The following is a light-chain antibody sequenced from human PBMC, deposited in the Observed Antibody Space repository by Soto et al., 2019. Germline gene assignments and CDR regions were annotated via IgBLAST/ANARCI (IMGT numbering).Light chain of an antibody. CDR3: QSFDRSQTYDNRLSGV. CDR2: DVS. J-gene: IGLJ3*02. CDR1: SSDVGGYNY. Sequence: QSALTQPRSVSGSPGQSVTISCTGTSSDVGGYNYVSWYQQHPGKAPKLMIYDVSKRPSGVPDRFSGSKSGSSASLAITGLRAEDEATYYCQSFDRSQTYDNRLSGVFGGGTKVTVL. V-gene: IGLV2-11*01.